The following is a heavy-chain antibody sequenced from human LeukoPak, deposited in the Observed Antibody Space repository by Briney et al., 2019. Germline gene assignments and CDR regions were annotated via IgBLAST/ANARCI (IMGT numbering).Heavy chain of an antibody. J-gene: IGHJ4*02. Sequence: PSQTLSLTCAVSGGSISRGGYSWSWIRQPPGKGLEWIGYIYHSGSTYYNPSLKSRVTISVDRSKNQFSLKLSSVTAADTAVYYWARAFLSYFDYWGQGTLVTVSS. CDR1: GGSISRGGYS. V-gene: IGHV4-30-2*01. CDR3: ARAFLSYFDY. CDR2: IYHSGST.